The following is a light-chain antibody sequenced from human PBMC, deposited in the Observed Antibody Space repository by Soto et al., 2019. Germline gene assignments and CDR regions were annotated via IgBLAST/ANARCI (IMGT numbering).Light chain of an antibody. CDR1: QGISNY. CDR2: AAS. CDR3: QKYTNVPA. Sequence: DIQMTQSPSSLSASVGDRVTITCRASQGISNYLAWYQQIPGKVPKLLISAASTLQSGVPSRFSGSVSGTDFTLTISSLQPEDFATYYCQKYTNVPAFGGGTKVEIK. J-gene: IGKJ4*01. V-gene: IGKV1-27*01.